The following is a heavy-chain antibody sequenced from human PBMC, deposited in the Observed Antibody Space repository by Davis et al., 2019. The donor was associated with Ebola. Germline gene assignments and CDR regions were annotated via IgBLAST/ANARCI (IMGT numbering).Heavy chain of an antibody. D-gene: IGHD3-3*01. Sequence: PGGSLRLSCAASGFTFSSYGMHWVRQAPGKGLEWVAVISYDGSNKYYADSVKGRFTISRDNSKNTLYLQMNSLRAEDTAVYYCAKPKFSYDFWSGYDYWGQGTLVTVSS. CDR1: GFTFSSYG. V-gene: IGHV3-30*18. J-gene: IGHJ4*02. CDR3: AKPKFSYDFWSGYDY. CDR2: ISYDGSNK.